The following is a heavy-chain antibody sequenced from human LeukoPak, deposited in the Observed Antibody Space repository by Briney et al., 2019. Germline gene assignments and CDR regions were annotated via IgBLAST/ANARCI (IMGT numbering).Heavy chain of an antibody. CDR2: ISGSGGTI. CDR3: AREVFDAFDI. J-gene: IGHJ3*02. CDR1: GFTFSSYG. V-gene: IGHV3-21*06. D-gene: IGHD1-14*01. Sequence: GSLRPSCAASGFTFSSYGMSWVRQAPGKGLEWVSAISGSGGTIYYADSVKGRFTISRDNAKNSLYLQMNSLRADDTAVYYCAREVFDAFDIWGQGTMVTVSS.